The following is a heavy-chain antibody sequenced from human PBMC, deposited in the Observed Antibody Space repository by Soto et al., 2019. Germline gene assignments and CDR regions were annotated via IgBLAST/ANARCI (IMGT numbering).Heavy chain of an antibody. Sequence: LETLPLTCTVSGGSSINYYWSWIRQPPGMGLEWIGYVYYTGTTSYNPSLKSRVTISIDGSKNQISLKLSSVTAGDTAFYYCARLGGYYHSLDTWGQGTLVTVSS. CDR3: ARLGGYYHSLDT. J-gene: IGHJ5*02. V-gene: IGHV4-59*08. CDR2: VYYTGTT. D-gene: IGHD3-22*01. CDR1: GGSSINYY.